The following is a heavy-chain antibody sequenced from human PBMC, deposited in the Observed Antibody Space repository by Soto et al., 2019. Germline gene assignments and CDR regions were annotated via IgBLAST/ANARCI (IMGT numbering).Heavy chain of an antibody. D-gene: IGHD3-10*01. CDR2: ISYSGST. V-gene: IGHV4-61*01. CDR1: GGSVSSGSHY. CDR3: ARGYYGSESGGYYFDY. J-gene: IGHJ4*02. Sequence: PSETLSLTCTVSGGSVSSGSHYWSWIRQPPGKGLEWIGYISYSGSTNYNPSLKSRVIISVDTSKNQFSLNLSSVTAADTAVYYCARGYYGSESGGYYFDYWGQGTLVTVS.